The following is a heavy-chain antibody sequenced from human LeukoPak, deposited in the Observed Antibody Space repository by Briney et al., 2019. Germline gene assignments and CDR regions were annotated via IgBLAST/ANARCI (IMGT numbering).Heavy chain of an antibody. V-gene: IGHV4-4*02. CDR2: IYHSGST. CDR3: ARRPTLGVVVPAAKGNWFDP. J-gene: IGHJ5*02. Sequence: SETPSLTCAVSGGSISSSNWWSWVRQPPGKGLEWIGEIYHSGSTNYNPSLKSRVTISVDTSKNQFSLKLSSVTAADTAVYYCARRPTLGVVVPAAKGNWFDPWGQGTLVTVSS. D-gene: IGHD2-2*01. CDR1: GGSISSSNW.